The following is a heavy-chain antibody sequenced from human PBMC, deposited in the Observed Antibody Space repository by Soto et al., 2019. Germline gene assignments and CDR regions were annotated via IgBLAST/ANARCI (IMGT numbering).Heavy chain of an antibody. CDR3: ASWWAIKGYFTY. Sequence: PSETLSLTCAVSGGSISSGGYSWSWIRQPPGKGLEWIGYMYHSGSTYYNPSLKSRVTISIDRSKNQFSLKLSSVTAGDTAVYYCASWWAIKGYFTYWGQGSLVTVSS. D-gene: IGHD2-15*01. CDR1: GGSISSGGYS. J-gene: IGHJ4*02. V-gene: IGHV4-30-2*01. CDR2: MYHSGST.